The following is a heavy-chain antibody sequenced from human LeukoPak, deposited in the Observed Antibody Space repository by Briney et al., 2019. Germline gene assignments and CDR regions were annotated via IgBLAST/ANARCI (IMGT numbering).Heavy chain of an antibody. CDR1: GFTFSSYS. CDR2: ISSSSSYI. CDR3: AKGGDDYPYYMDV. Sequence: KPGGSLRLSCAASGFTFSSYSMNWVRQAPGKGLEWVSSISSSSSYIYYADSVKGRFTISRDNAKDSLYLQMNSLRGEDTALYYCAKGGDDYPYYMDVWGKGTTVTISS. D-gene: IGHD3-16*01. V-gene: IGHV3-21*04. J-gene: IGHJ6*03.